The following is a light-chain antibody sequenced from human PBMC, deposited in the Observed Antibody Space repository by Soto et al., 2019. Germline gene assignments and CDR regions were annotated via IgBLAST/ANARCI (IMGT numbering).Light chain of an antibody. CDR2: DAS. V-gene: IGKV3-11*01. CDR1: QSVSSN. CDR3: HQRSKWPLT. J-gene: IGKJ4*01. Sequence: EIVMTQSPATLSVSPGERATLSCRASQSVSSNLAWYQQKPGQAPRLLIYDASNRATGIPARFGGSGSGTDFTLTISNLEPEDFAVYYCHQRSKWPLTFGGGTRWIS.